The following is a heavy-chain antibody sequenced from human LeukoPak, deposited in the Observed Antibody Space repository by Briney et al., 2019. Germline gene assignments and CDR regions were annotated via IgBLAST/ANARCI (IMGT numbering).Heavy chain of an antibody. Sequence: GGSLRLSCAASGFTFSSYSMNWVRQAPGKGLEWVSSITGSSNYIYYADSVKGRFTISRDNAKNSLYLQINSLRAEDTAVYYCARGLPFDPWGQGTLVTVSS. CDR2: ITGSSNYI. J-gene: IGHJ5*02. CDR1: GFTFSSYS. CDR3: ARGLPFDP. V-gene: IGHV3-21*01. D-gene: IGHD2-15*01.